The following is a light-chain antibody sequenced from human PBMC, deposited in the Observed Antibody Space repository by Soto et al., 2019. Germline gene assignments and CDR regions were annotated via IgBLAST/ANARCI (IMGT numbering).Light chain of an antibody. CDR3: QSYDSSLSGWV. CDR1: SSNIGAGYD. J-gene: IGLJ3*02. CDR2: GNT. Sequence: QSVLTQPPSVSGAPGQRVTIPCTGSSSNIGAGYDVHWYQQLPGTAPKLLIYGNTNRPSGVPDRFSGSKSGTSASLVITGLQAEDEADYYCQSYDSSLSGWVFGGGTKVTVL. V-gene: IGLV1-40*01.